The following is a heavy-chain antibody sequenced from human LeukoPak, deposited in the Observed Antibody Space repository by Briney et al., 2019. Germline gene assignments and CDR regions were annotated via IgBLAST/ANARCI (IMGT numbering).Heavy chain of an antibody. V-gene: IGHV1-18*01. CDR2: ISAYNGNT. CDR1: GGTFSSYA. J-gene: IGHJ4*02. Sequence: ASVKVSCKASGGTFSSYAISWVRQAPGQGLEWMGWISAYNGNTNYAQKLQGRVTMTTDTSTSTAYMELRSLRSDDTAVYYCARERATMIVVVTEYYFDYWGQGTLVTVSS. CDR3: ARERATMIVVVTEYYFDY. D-gene: IGHD3-22*01.